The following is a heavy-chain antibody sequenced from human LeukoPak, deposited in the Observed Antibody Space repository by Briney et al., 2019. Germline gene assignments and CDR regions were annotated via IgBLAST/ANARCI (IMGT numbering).Heavy chain of an antibody. Sequence: GASVKVSCKASGYTFTGYYMHWVRQAPGQGLEWMGWINPNSAGTTYAQKFQGRVTMTRDTSISTAYMELSRLRSDDTAVYYCARDNVLRYFDWLLSGYYFDYWGQGTLVTVSS. J-gene: IGHJ4*02. D-gene: IGHD3-9*01. CDR3: ARDNVLRYFDWLLSGYYFDY. CDR1: GYTFTGYY. CDR2: INPNSAGT. V-gene: IGHV1-2*02.